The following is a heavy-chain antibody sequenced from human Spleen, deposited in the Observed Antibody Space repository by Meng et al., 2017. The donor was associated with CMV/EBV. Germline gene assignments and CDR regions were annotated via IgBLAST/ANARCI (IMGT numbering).Heavy chain of an antibody. V-gene: IGHV3-21*01. D-gene: IGHD5-18*01. CDR1: GFTFSSYS. Sequence: GGSLRLSCAASGFTFSSYSMNWVRQAPGKGLEWVSSISSRSTYISYADSVKGRFTVSRDNAKNSLYLQMDSLRAEDTAIYYCARDRGYSHGYAFDYWGQGTLVTVSS. CDR3: ARDRGYSHGYAFDY. J-gene: IGHJ4*02. CDR2: ISSRSTYI.